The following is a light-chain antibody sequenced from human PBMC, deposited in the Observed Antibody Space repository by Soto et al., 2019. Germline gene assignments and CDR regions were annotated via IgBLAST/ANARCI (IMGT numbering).Light chain of an antibody. Sequence: DIQMTQSPSSVSASVGDRVSITCRASQGISNWLAWYQQKPGRAPKLLIYTGSSLQSGVPSRFSDTGAGTDFTLTISSLQPEDGATYYCQQANSFPLTFGGGTKVEIK. CDR2: TGS. V-gene: IGKV1-12*01. J-gene: IGKJ4*01. CDR1: QGISNW. CDR3: QQANSFPLT.